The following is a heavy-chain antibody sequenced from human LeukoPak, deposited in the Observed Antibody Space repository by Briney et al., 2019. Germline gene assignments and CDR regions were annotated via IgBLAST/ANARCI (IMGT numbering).Heavy chain of an antibody. J-gene: IGHJ4*02. CDR3: ATGDEDSPMNFYH. CDR1: GFVFEEST. CDR2: INWDGGTT. D-gene: IGHD5-18*01. Sequence: PGGPLRLTCAASGFVFEESTMHWVRQAPGKGLEWVSLINWDGGTTHYAGSVKGRFTISRDNSQNSLYLQLNSLTSDDTALYYCATGDEDSPMNFYHWGQGTLVTVSS. V-gene: IGHV3-43*01.